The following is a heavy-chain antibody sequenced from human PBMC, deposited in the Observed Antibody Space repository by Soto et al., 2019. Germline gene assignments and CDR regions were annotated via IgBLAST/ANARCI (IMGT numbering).Heavy chain of an antibody. CDR1: GGSITSGDYY. D-gene: IGHD3-10*01. V-gene: IGHV4-30-4*01. CDR2: IYYSGTT. Sequence: SETLSLTCTVSGGSITSGDYYWSWIRQPPGKGLEWIGYIYYSGTTYYSPSLKSRVTISADRSRNQFSLKLNSVTAADTAVYYCARDYASGSGPEYWGQGTLVTSPQ. J-gene: IGHJ4*02. CDR3: ARDYASGSGPEY.